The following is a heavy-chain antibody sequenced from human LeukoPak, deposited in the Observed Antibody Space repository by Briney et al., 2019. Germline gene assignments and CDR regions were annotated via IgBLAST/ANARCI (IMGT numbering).Heavy chain of an antibody. D-gene: IGHD4-17*01. CDR3: ASAESHDYGET. CDR2: IKPNSGGT. J-gene: IGHJ4*02. V-gene: IGHV1-2*02. Sequence: WMGWIKPNSGGTQYAQRFRGRVTTTRDTSITTAYMELTGLRSDDTAVYFCASAESHDYGETWGQGTLVTVSS.